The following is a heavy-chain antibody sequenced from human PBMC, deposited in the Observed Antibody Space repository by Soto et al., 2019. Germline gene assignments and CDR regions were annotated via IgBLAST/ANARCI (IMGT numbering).Heavy chain of an antibody. Sequence: QVQLQQWGAGLLKPSETLSLTCAVYGGSFSGYYWSWIRQPPGKGLEWIGEINHSGSTNYNPSLKSRVTISVDTSKNQFSLKLSSVTAADTAVYYCARGRYSYGYYFDYWGQGTLVTGSS. CDR1: GGSFSGYY. J-gene: IGHJ4*02. CDR3: ARGRYSYGYYFDY. V-gene: IGHV4-34*01. D-gene: IGHD5-18*01. CDR2: INHSGST.